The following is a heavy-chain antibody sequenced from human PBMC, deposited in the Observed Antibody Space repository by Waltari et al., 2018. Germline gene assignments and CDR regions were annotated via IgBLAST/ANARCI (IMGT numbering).Heavy chain of an antibody. D-gene: IGHD5-12*01. V-gene: IGHV1-69*05. CDR2: IIPIFGTA. Sequence: QLVQSGAEVKKPGSSVKVSCKASGGTFSSYAISWVRQAPGQGLEWMGGIIPIFGTANYAQKCQGRVTITTDESTSTAYMELSSLRSEDTAVYYCARDRRVATTEITYYYYGMDVWGQGTTVTVSS. CDR3: ARDRRVATTEITYYYYGMDV. CDR1: GGTFSSYA. J-gene: IGHJ6*02.